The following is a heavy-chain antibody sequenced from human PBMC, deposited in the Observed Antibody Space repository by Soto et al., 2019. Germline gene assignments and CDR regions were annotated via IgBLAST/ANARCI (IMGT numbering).Heavy chain of an antibody. CDR2: IRSKAYGGTT. CDR1: GFTFGDYA. Sequence: GGSLRLSCTASGFTFGDYAMSWFRQAPGKGLEWVGFIRSKAYGGTTEYAASVKGRFTISRDDSKSIAYLQMNSLKTEDTAVYYCTREIHNWNYHYYYYYMDVWGKGTTVTVSS. J-gene: IGHJ6*03. D-gene: IGHD1-7*01. V-gene: IGHV3-49*03. CDR3: TREIHNWNYHYYYYYMDV.